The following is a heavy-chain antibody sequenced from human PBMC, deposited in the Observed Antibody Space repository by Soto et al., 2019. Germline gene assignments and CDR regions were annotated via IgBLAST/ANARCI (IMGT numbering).Heavy chain of an antibody. CDR3: ARGRLTNYYYYYMDV. CDR1: GGSISSGGYY. Sequence: SETLSLTCTVSGGSISSGGYYWSWIRQHPGKGLEWIGEINHSGSTNYNPSLKSRVTISVDTSKNQFSLKLSSVTAADTAVYYCARGRLTNYYYYYMDVWGKGTTVTVSS. CDR2: INHSGST. D-gene: IGHD4-4*01. V-gene: IGHV4-39*07. J-gene: IGHJ6*03.